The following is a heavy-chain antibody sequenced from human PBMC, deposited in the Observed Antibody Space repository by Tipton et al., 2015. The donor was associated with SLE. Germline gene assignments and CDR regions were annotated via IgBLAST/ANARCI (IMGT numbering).Heavy chain of an antibody. J-gene: IGHJ4*02. CDR2: IYYSGST. CDR3: ARVTRNYGVCDY. V-gene: IGHV4-31*03. D-gene: IGHD3-10*01. Sequence: TLSLTCTVSGGSISSGSYYWSWIRQPAGKGLEWIGYIYYSGSTYYNPSLKSRVTISVDTSKNQFSLKLSSVTAADTAVYYCARVTRNYGVCDYWGQGTLVTVSS. CDR1: GGSISSGSYY.